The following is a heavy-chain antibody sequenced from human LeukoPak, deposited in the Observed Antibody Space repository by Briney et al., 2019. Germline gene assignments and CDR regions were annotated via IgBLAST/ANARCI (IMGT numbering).Heavy chain of an antibody. D-gene: IGHD2-2*01. CDR2: INDDSSDI. CDR1: GFTFSLYA. Sequence: GGSLRLSCAASGFTFSLYAMNWVRQAPGKGVEWGSYINDDSSDIHYAGSVRGRFTISRDDARKTLYLQLSSLRVEDTAVYYCARDTFQPGLIDSWGQGTLVTVSS. J-gene: IGHJ4*02. V-gene: IGHV3-21*05. CDR3: ARDTFQPGLIDS.